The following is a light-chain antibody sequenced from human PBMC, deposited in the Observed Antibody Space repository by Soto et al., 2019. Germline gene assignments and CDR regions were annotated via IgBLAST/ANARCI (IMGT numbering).Light chain of an antibody. J-gene: IGKJ1*01. Sequence: EIEMTQSPSTLSVSPGERATLSCRASQSVFSSLAWYQQKPGQAPRLLIFGAATRATGIPARFSGSGSGTEFPLTISSLPSEDFAVYYCQQYHNWPAFGQGTKVEIK. CDR3: QQYHNWPA. V-gene: IGKV3-15*01. CDR1: QSVFSS. CDR2: GAA.